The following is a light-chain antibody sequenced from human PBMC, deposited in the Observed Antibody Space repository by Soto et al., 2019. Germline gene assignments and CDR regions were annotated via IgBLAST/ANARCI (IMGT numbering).Light chain of an antibody. CDR1: NIGSKS. J-gene: IGLJ2*01. Sequence: SYELTQPPSVSVAPGKKARITWGGNNIGSKSVNWYQQKPGQAPVLVISYDSDRPSGIPERFSGSNSGSTATLTISRVEAGDEADYYCQVWDSSSDHVVFGGGTKLTVL. CDR2: YDS. CDR3: QVWDSSSDHVV. V-gene: IGLV3-21*04.